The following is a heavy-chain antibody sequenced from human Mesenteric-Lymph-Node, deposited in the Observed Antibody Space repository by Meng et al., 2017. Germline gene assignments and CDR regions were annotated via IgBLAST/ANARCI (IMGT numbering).Heavy chain of an antibody. CDR1: GCTFSTYS. CDR2: ISADISYI. CDR3: ARVGCRGDTCPSGRGWFDP. J-gene: IGHJ5*02. V-gene: IGHV3-21*01. D-gene: IGHD2-15*01. Sequence: GGSLRPPCAASGCTFSTYSMNWVRQAPGKGLEWVASISADISYIHCADSVQGRFTISRDNAMHSLYLQMNSLRAEDTAIYYCARVGCRGDTCPSGRGWFDPWGQGTLVTVSS.